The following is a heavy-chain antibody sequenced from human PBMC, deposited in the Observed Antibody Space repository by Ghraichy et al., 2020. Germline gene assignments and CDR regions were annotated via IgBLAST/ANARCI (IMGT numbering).Heavy chain of an antibody. D-gene: IGHD3-10*01. CDR2: IYHSGST. CDR3: ASSTMVRGVIITWFDY. V-gene: IGHV4-30-2*01. Sequence: SETLSLTCAVSGGSISSGGYSWSWIRQPPGKGLEWIGYIYHSGSTYYNPSLKSRVTISVDRSKNQFSLKLSSVTAADTAVYYCASSTMVRGVIITWFDYWGQGTLVTVSS. J-gene: IGHJ4*02. CDR1: GGSISSGGYS.